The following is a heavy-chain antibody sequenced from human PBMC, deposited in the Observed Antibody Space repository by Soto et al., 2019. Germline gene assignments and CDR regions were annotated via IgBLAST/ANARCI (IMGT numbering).Heavy chain of an antibody. Sequence: GGSLRLSCAASGFTFDDYTMHWVRQAPGKGLEWVSLISWDGGSTYYADSVKGRFTISRDNSKNSLYLQMNSLRTEDTALYYCAKGDPSADYYYCYVMDVWGQGTTVPVSS. CDR2: ISWDGGST. CDR1: GFTFDDYT. J-gene: IGHJ6*02. D-gene: IGHD3-10*01. CDR3: AKGDPSADYYYCYVMDV. V-gene: IGHV3-43*01.